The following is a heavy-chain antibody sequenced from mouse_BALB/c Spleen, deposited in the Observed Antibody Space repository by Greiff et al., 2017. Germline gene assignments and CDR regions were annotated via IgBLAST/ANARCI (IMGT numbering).Heavy chain of an antibody. CDR2: IYPGSGST. V-gene: IGHV1-55*01. Sequence: QVQLQQPGAELVKPGTSVKLSCKASGYNFTSYWINWVKLRPGQGLEWIGDIYPGSGSTNYNEKFKSKATLTVDTSSSTAYMQLSSLASEDSALYYCARFYYGSSYDWYFDVWGAGTTVTVSS. D-gene: IGHD1-1*01. J-gene: IGHJ1*01. CDR1: GYNFTSYW. CDR3: ARFYYGSSYDWYFDV.